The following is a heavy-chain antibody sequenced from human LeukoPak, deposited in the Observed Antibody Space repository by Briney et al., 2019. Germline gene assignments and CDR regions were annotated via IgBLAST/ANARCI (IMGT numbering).Heavy chain of an antibody. CDR1: GFTFSSYG. CDR2: ISNDGSNK. Sequence: PGGSLRLSCAASGFTFSSYGMHWVRQAPGKGLEWVAVISNDGSNKYYADSVKGRFTISRDNSKNTLYLQMNSLRAEDTAVYYCAKEKWGVAVAGPFDYWGQGTLVTVSS. V-gene: IGHV3-30*18. D-gene: IGHD6-19*01. J-gene: IGHJ4*02. CDR3: AKEKWGVAVAGPFDY.